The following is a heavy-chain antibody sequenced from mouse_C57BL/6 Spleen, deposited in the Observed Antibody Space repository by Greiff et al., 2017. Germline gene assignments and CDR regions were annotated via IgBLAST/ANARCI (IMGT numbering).Heavy chain of an antibody. D-gene: IGHD2-4*01. V-gene: IGHV1-52*01. CDR3: GRSIYYYDWYFDV. CDR1: GYTFTSYW. CDR2: IDPSDSET. J-gene: IGHJ1*03. Sequence: VQLQPPGAELVRPGSSVKLSCKASGYTFTSYWMHWVKQRPIQGLEWIGNIDPSDSETNYNQKFKDKATLTVDKSSSTAYMQLSILTSEYDAVYYYGRSIYYYDWYFDVWGTGTTVTVSS.